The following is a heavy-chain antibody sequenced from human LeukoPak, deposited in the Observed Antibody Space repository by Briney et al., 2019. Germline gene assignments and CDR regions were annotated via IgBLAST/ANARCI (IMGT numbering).Heavy chain of an antibody. CDR3: GRAYYDILTGYSNRTSYYYYGMDV. CDR1: GDSVSSNSVA. Sequence: SQTLSLTCAISGDSVSSNSVAWNWIRQSPSRGLEWLGRTYYRSKWYNDYAVSVKSRITINPDTSKNQFSLQLNSVTPEDTAVYYCGRAYYDILTGYSNRTSYYYYGMDVWGQGTTVTVSS. J-gene: IGHJ6*02. CDR2: TYYRSKWYN. D-gene: IGHD3-9*01. V-gene: IGHV6-1*01.